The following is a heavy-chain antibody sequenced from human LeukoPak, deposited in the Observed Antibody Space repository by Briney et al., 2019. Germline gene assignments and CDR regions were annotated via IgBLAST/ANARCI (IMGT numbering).Heavy chain of an antibody. CDR3: ANGVGDYYDSSGPRFDY. D-gene: IGHD3-22*01. CDR1: GYTFTGYY. Sequence: ASVKVSCKASGYTFTGYYMHWVRQAPGQGLEWMGWINPNSGGTNYAQKFQGRVTMTRDTSISTAYMELSRLRSDDTAVYYCANGVGDYYDSSGPRFDYWGQGTLVTVSS. J-gene: IGHJ4*02. CDR2: INPNSGGT. V-gene: IGHV1-2*02.